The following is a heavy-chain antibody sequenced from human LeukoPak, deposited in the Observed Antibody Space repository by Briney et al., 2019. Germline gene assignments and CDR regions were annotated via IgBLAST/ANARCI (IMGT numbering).Heavy chain of an antibody. CDR2: IKSKTDGGTT. D-gene: IGHD3-10*01. V-gene: IGHV3-15*01. CDR1: GFTFSNAW. J-gene: IGHJ6*03. Sequence: PGGSLRLSCAASGFTFSNAWMSWVRQAPGKGLEWVGRIKSKTDGGTTDYAAPVKGRFTISRDDSKNTLYLQMNSLKTEDTAVYYCTTDGPMVRGVIAQNYYYYYMDVWGKGTTVTVSS. CDR3: TTDGPMVRGVIAQNYYYYYMDV.